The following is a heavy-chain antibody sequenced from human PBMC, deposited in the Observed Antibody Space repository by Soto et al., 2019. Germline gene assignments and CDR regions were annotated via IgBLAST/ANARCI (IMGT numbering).Heavy chain of an antibody. Sequence: QVQLVESGGGVVQPGRSLRLSCAASGFTFSSYAMHWVRQAPGKGLEWVAVISYDGSNKYYADSVKGRFTISRDKSKNRLYLQMNSLRAEDTAVYYCARGTAGMAPDYWGKGTLVTVSS. J-gene: IGHJ4*02. CDR3: ARGTAGMAPDY. D-gene: IGHD4-17*01. CDR1: GFTFSSYA. CDR2: ISYDGSNK. V-gene: IGHV3-30-3*01.